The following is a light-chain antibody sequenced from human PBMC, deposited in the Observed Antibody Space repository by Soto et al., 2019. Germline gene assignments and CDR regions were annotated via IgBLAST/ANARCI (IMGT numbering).Light chain of an antibody. V-gene: IGKV3-15*01. Sequence: EIVMTQSPATVSVSPGERATLSCRASQSVSSKLAWYQQKPGQPPRLLIFDASARATGVPDRFSGRGSGTEFILTISRLXSEDFAVYYCQQYNDWPPYIFGQGTKVDIK. CDR1: QSVSSK. CDR2: DAS. CDR3: QQYNDWPPYI. J-gene: IGKJ2*01.